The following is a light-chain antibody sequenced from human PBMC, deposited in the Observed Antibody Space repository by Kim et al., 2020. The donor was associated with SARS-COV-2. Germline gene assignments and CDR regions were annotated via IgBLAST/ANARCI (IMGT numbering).Light chain of an antibody. CDR2: QDT. Sequence: SYELTQPPSVSVSPGQTASITCSGDKLGDKYVCWYQQKPGQSPVLVRWQDTKRPSGIPERFSGSNSGNTATLTISGTQALDEADYYCQAWDSSTAVFGTGTKVTVL. CDR3: QAWDSSTAV. V-gene: IGLV3-1*01. CDR1: KLGDKY. J-gene: IGLJ1*01.